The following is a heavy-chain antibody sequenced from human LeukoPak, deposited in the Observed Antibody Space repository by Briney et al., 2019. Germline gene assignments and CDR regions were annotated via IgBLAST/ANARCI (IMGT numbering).Heavy chain of an antibody. CDR1: GFIFSSYA. CDR2: IYSGGST. V-gene: IGHV3-53*01. Sequence: GGSLRLSCAASGFIFSSYAMSWVRQAPGKGLEWVSVIYSGGSTYYADSVKGRFTISRDNSKNTLYLQMNSLRAEDTAVYYCARGTTVVTLSFDYWGQGTLVTVSS. CDR3: ARGTTVVTLSFDY. J-gene: IGHJ4*02. D-gene: IGHD4-23*01.